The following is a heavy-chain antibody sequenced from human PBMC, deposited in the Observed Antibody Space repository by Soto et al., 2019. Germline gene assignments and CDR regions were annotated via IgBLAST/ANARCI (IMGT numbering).Heavy chain of an antibody. J-gene: IGHJ6*02. Sequence: RRLSCTASGFTFSTSAMSWVRQAPGRGLGWVSGISGSVAGTYYADSVKGRSTISRDNSKNTLYLQMSGLRAEDAAVYYCAKGPTVFVEVIIFDYYYGMYVWDQGTLVTVSS. V-gene: IGHV3-23*01. CDR2: ISGSVAGT. CDR3: AKGPTVFVEVIIFDYYYGMYV. D-gene: IGHD3-3*01. CDR1: GFTFSTSA.